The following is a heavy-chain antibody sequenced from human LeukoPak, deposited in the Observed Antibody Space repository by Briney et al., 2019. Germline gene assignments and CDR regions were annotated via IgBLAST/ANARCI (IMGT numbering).Heavy chain of an antibody. CDR2: INWNSGSI. CDR1: GFTFDDYA. V-gene: IGHV3-9*01. CDR3: AKDLREEGVDY. J-gene: IGHJ4*02. Sequence: GGSLRLSCAASGFTFDDYAMHWVRQAPGKGLEWVSGINWNSGSIGYADSVKGRFTISRDNSKNTLYLQMNSLRAEDTAVYYCAKDLREEGVDYWGQGTLVTVSS.